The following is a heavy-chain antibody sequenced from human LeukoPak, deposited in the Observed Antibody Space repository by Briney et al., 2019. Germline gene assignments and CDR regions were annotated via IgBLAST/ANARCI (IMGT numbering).Heavy chain of an antibody. CDR3: ATLKAAAVYYYYMDV. V-gene: IGHV4-59*08. CDR1: GGSISSYY. CDR2: IYYSGST. Sequence: PSETLYLTCTVSGGSISSYYWSWIRQPPGKGLEWIGYIYYSGSTKYNPSLKSRVTISVDTSKNQFSLKLSSVTAADTALYYCATLKAAAVYYYYMDVWGKGTTVTVSS. J-gene: IGHJ6*03. D-gene: IGHD6-13*01.